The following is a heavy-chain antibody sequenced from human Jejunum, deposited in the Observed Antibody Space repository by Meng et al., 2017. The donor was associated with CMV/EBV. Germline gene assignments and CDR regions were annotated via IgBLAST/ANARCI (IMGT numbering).Heavy chain of an antibody. Sequence: GHRQQWGEGRLKPSETLSLTCGAYGGSLSGYYWSWIRQPPGKGLEWIGEINHSGSTNYNPSLKSRVTISVDTSKNQFSLKLSSVTAADTAVYYCARGFVKYTVTRVGNWFDPWGQGTLVTVSS. V-gene: IGHV4-34*01. D-gene: IGHD4-17*01. CDR3: ARGFVKYTVTRVGNWFDP. J-gene: IGHJ5*02. CDR2: INHSGST. CDR1: GGSLSGYY.